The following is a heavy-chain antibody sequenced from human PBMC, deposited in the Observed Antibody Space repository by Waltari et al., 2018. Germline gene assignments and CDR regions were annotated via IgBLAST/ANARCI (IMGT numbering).Heavy chain of an antibody. CDR3: AKGGQFTWYFDL. CDR2: ITDSSISI. D-gene: IGHD3-16*01. J-gene: IGHJ2*01. V-gene: IGHV3-23*01. CDR1: GFPFGLPA. Sequence: EVQLLESGGGLVQPGGSLRLSCVASGFPFGLPALSWLRQTPGKGLEWLSLITDSSISIYYADSVRGRFTISRDNSKNTLYLQMNNLGAEDTAVYFCAKGGQFTWYFDLWGRGTPVTVSP.